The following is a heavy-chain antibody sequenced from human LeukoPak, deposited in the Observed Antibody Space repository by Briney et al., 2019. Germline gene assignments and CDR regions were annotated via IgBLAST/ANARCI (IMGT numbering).Heavy chain of an antibody. CDR2: IIPIFGTA. D-gene: IGHD5-12*01. J-gene: IGHJ6*03. CDR1: GGTFSSYA. Sequence: SVKVSCKASGGTFSSYAISWVRQAPGQGLEWMGGIIPIFGTANYAQKFQGRVTITTDESTSTAYMELSSLRSEDTAVYYCARAVATKTLRVYYYYYMDVWGKGTTVTVSS. V-gene: IGHV1-69*05. CDR3: ARAVATKTLRVYYYYYMDV.